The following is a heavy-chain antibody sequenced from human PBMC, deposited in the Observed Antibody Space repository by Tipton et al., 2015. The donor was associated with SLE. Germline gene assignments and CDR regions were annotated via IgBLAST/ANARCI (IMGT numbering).Heavy chain of an antibody. CDR3: ARERDYGDYVDFDY. D-gene: IGHD4-17*01. CDR1: GGSFSGYY. CDR2: IYYSGST. Sequence: LRLSCAVYGGSFSGYYWSWIRQPPGKGLEWIGYIYYSGSTNYNPSLRSRVTISVDTSKNQFSLKLSSVTAADTAVYYCARERDYGDYVDFDYWSQGTLVTVSS. J-gene: IGHJ4*02. V-gene: IGHV4-59*01.